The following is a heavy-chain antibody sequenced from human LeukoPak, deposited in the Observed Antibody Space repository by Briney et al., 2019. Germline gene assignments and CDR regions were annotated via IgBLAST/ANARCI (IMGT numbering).Heavy chain of an antibody. J-gene: IGHJ5*02. CDR3: ATSYYYDSSGSLFDP. CDR2: ISAYNGNT. CDR1: GYTFTSYG. V-gene: IGHV1-18*01. D-gene: IGHD3-22*01. Sequence: GASVKVSCKASGYTFTSYGISWVRQAPGQGLEWMGWISAYNGNTNYAQKLQGRVTMTTDTSTSTAYMELRSLRSDDTAVYYCATSYYYDSSGSLFDPWGQGTLVTVSS.